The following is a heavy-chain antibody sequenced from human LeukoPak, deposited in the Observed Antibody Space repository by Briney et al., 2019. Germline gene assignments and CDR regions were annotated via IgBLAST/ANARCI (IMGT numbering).Heavy chain of an antibody. CDR3: TTDHIAVAGTAYYFDY. D-gene: IGHD6-19*01. V-gene: IGHV3-15*01. CDR1: GFTFSNAW. J-gene: IGHJ4*02. Sequence: GGSLRLSCAASGFTFSNAWMSWVRQAPGKGLEWVGRIKSKTDGGTTDYAAPVKGRFTISRDDSKNKLYLQMNSLKTEDTAVYYCTTDHIAVAGTAYYFDYWGQGTLVTVSS. CDR2: IKSKTDGGTT.